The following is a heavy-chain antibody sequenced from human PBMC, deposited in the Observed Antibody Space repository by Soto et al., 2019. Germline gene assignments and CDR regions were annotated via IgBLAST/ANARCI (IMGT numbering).Heavy chain of an antibody. CDR1: GGSVSNSNYY. Sequence: LSLTCTVSGGSVSNSNYYWGWIRQSPGKGLEWIGSVYYKGRSYSKSSVKSRVTISVDTSKNQFSLNLNSVTASDTAVYFCVSQRTSVLTQAYFDYWGPGALVTVS. CDR3: VSQRTSVLTQAYFDY. V-gene: IGHV4-39*01. D-gene: IGHD2-8*01. CDR2: VYYKGRS. J-gene: IGHJ4*02.